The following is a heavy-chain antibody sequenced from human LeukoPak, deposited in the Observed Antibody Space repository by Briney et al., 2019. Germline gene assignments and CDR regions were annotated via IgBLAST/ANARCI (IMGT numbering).Heavy chain of an antibody. CDR1: GGSFSGYY. CDR3: ARHYVSPVGNLWYFDL. V-gene: IGHV4-34*01. D-gene: IGHD3-10*02. CDR2: INHSGST. Sequence: PSETLSLTCAVYGGSFSGYYWSWIRQPPGKGLEWIGEINHSGSTNYNPSLKSRVTISVDTSKNQFSLRLSSVTAADTAMFYCARHYVSPVGNLWYFDLWGRGTLVTVSS. J-gene: IGHJ2*01.